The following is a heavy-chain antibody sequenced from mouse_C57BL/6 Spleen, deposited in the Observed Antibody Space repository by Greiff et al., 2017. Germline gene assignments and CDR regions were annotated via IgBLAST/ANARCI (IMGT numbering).Heavy chain of an antibody. J-gene: IGHJ4*01. D-gene: IGHD1-1*01. CDR3: ARRDYYGSTFMDY. Sequence: EVKLEESGGGLVKPGGSLKLSCAASGFTFSDYGMHWVRQAPEKGLEWVAYISSGSSTIYYADTVKGRFTISRDNAKNTLFLQMTSLRSEDTAMYYCARRDYYGSTFMDYWGQGTSVTVSS. CDR2: ISSGSSTI. CDR1: GFTFSDYG. V-gene: IGHV5-17*01.